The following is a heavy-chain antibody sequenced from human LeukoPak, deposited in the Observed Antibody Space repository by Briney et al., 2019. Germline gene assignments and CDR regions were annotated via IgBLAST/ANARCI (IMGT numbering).Heavy chain of an antibody. CDR3: AKCVSTTYYYDSSGYRDAFDI. J-gene: IGHJ3*02. V-gene: IGHV3-33*06. D-gene: IGHD3-22*01. CDR2: IWYDGSNK. Sequence: GGSLRLSCAASGFTFSSYGMHWVRQAPGKGLEWVAVIWYDGSNKYYADSVKGRFTISRDNSKNTLYLQMNSLRAEDTAVYYCAKCVSTTYYYDSSGYRDAFDIWGQGTMVTVSS. CDR1: GFTFSSYG.